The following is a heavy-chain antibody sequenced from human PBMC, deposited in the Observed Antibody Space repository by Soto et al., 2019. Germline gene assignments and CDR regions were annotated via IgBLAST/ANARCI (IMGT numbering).Heavy chain of an antibody. CDR1: GGTFSSYA. J-gene: IGHJ5*02. CDR2: IIPIFGTA. CDR3: ARSGVRQWLVRGEYNWFDP. D-gene: IGHD6-19*01. Sequence: QVQLVQSGAEVKKPGSSVKVSCKASGGTFSSYAISWVRQAPGQGLEWMGGIIPIFGTANYAQKFQGRVTLTADECTSTAYMELSSLRAEDTAVYSCARSGVRQWLVRGEYNWFDPWGQGTLVTVSS. V-gene: IGHV1-69*12.